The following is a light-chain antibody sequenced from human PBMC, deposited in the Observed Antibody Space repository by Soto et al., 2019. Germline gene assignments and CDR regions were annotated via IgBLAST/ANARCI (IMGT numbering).Light chain of an antibody. CDR2: GVS. V-gene: IGKV3-20*01. CDR1: QSVTRSY. J-gene: IGKJ4*01. Sequence: EIFLTHSPFTVSLSPGERSTLSCRASQSVTRSYLAWYQQKPGQAPRLLIYGVSSRATAIPDRFSGSGAGKDFTATISRTEPADFEVYYCKKYGDPKLSFGGGTNVDIK. CDR3: KKYGDPKLS.